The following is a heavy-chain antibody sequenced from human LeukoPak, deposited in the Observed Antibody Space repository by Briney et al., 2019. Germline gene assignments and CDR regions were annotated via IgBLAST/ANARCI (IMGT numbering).Heavy chain of an antibody. CDR2: ISGSGGST. CDR3: AKLLYIVATTRNWFDP. J-gene: IGHJ5*02. Sequence: HPGGSLRLSCAASGFTFSSYAMSWVRQAPGKGLEWVSAISGSGGSTYYADSVKGRFTISRDNSKNTLYLQMNSLRAEDTAVYYCAKLLYIVATTRNWFDPWGQGTLVTVSS. V-gene: IGHV3-23*01. D-gene: IGHD5-12*01. CDR1: GFTFSSYA.